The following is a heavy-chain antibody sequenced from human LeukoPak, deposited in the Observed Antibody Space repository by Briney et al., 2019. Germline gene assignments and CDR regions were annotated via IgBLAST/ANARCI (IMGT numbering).Heavy chain of an antibody. D-gene: IGHD2-21*02. V-gene: IGHV1-69*13. Sequence: SVTVSCTASGGTFGIDAISWVRHAPGQGLEWLGGIIPLFGTTTYAQNFHGRVTITADGSTSTAYMERSSLRLDDTPIYYCARESTERSWVTPTGYWGQGTLVTVSS. CDR3: ARESTERSWVTPTGY. CDR1: GGTFGIDA. J-gene: IGHJ4*02. CDR2: IIPLFGTT.